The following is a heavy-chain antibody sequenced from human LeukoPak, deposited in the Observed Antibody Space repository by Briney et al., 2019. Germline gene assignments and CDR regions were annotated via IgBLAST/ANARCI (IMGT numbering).Heavy chain of an antibody. Sequence: SETLSLTCTVSGGSISSGGYYWRWIRQPPGTGLEWIGYIYHSGSTYYNPSLKSRVTISVDRSKNQFSLKLSSVTAADTAVYYCARSVVVVATFDYWGQGTLVTVSS. D-gene: IGHD2-15*01. CDR1: GGSISSGGYY. V-gene: IGHV4-30-2*02. CDR3: ARSVVVVATFDY. J-gene: IGHJ4*02. CDR2: IYHSGST.